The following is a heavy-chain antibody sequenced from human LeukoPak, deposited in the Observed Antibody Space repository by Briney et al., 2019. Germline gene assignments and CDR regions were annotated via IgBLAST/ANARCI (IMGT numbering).Heavy chain of an antibody. Sequence: GGSLRLSCAASGFTFSNYEMNWVCQAPGKGLEWVSYISSSGSTIYYADSVKGRFTISRDNAKNSLYLQMNSLRAEDTAVYYCAREDYDYVWGSYHWFDPWGQGTLVTVSS. V-gene: IGHV3-48*03. CDR1: GFTFSNYE. CDR2: ISSSGSTI. D-gene: IGHD3-16*02. CDR3: AREDYDYVWGSYHWFDP. J-gene: IGHJ5*02.